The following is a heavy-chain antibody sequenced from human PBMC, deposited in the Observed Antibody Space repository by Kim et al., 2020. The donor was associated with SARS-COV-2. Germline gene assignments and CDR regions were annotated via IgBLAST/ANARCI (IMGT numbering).Heavy chain of an antibody. J-gene: IGHJ4*02. CDR1: GYSFTSYW. CDR3: ARGGGGYSYGYYFDY. V-gene: IGHV5-51*01. CDR2: IYPGDSDT. Sequence: GESLKISCKGSGYSFTSYWIGWVRQMPGKGLEWMGIIYPGDSDTIYSPSFQGQVTISADKSISTAYLQWSSLKASDTAMYYCARGGGGYSYGYYFDYWGQGTLVTVSS. D-gene: IGHD5-18*01.